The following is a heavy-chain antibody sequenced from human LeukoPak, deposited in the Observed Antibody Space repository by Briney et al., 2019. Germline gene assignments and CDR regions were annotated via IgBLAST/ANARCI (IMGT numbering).Heavy chain of an antibody. D-gene: IGHD3-3*01. Sequence: GRSLRLSCAASGFTFDDYAMHWVRQAPGKGLEWVSGISWNSGSIGYADSVKGRFTISRDNAKNTLYMQMNSLRAEDTAVYYCARDFWSGYYSFYGMDIWGQGTTVTVSS. CDR2: ISWNSGSI. CDR3: ARDFWSGYYSFYGMDI. CDR1: GFTFDDYA. V-gene: IGHV3-9*01. J-gene: IGHJ6*01.